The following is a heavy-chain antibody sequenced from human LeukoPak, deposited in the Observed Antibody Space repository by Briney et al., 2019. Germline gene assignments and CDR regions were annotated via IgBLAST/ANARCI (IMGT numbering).Heavy chain of an antibody. J-gene: IGHJ4*02. Sequence: GGSLRLSCAASGFTFSRYWMSWVRQAPRKGLEWVANIKQDGSEKYYVDSVKGRFTISRDNAKNSLYLQMNSLRAEDTAVYYCAREVFYYDSSVSPRPFDYWGQGTLVTVSS. CDR1: GFTFSRYW. V-gene: IGHV3-7*03. CDR3: AREVFYYDSSVSPRPFDY. D-gene: IGHD3-22*01. CDR2: IKQDGSEK.